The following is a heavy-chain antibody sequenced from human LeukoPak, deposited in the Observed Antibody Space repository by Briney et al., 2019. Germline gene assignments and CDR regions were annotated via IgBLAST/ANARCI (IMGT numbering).Heavy chain of an antibody. CDR3: ARGEKRRIAAAEDY. J-gene: IGHJ4*02. V-gene: IGHV1-2*02. D-gene: IGHD6-13*01. Sequence: ASVKVSCKASGYTFTGYYMHWVRQALGQGLEWMGWINPNSGGTNYAQKFQGRVTMTRDTSISTAYMELSRLRSDDTAVYYCARGEKRRIAAAEDYWGQGTLVTVSS. CDR1: GYTFTGYY. CDR2: INPNSGGT.